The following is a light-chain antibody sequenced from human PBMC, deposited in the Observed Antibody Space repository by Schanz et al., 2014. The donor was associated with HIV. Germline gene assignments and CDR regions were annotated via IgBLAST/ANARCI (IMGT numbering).Light chain of an antibody. V-gene: IGKV3-20*01. J-gene: IGKJ4*01. Sequence: EIVLTQSPGTLSVSPGDRATLSCRASQSVSSYLAWYQQKPGQAPRLLMYDVSSRATGIPDRFSGSGSGTDFTLTISRLEPEDFAVYYCQQCSNSPLTFGGGTKVEIK. CDR3: QQCSNSPLT. CDR2: DVS. CDR1: QSVSSY.